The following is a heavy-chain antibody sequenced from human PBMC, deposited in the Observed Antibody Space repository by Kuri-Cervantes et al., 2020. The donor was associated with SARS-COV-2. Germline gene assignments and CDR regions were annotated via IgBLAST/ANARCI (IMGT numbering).Heavy chain of an antibody. Sequence: GESLKISCAASGFTFSNAWMSWVRQAPGKGLEWVGRIKSKTDGGTTDYAAPVKGRFTISRDDSKNTLYLQMNSLKTEDTAVYYCARDNREIGYSYGTGEGYYYYGMDVWGQGTTVTVSS. CDR2: IKSKTDGGTT. D-gene: IGHD5-18*01. V-gene: IGHV3-15*01. CDR1: GFTFSNAW. CDR3: ARDNREIGYSYGTGEGYYYYGMDV. J-gene: IGHJ6*02.